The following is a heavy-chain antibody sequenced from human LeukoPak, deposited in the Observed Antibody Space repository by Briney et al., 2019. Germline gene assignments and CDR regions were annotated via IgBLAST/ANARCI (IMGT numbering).Heavy chain of an antibody. CDR3: ARPLDSSGSPRLNDAFDI. J-gene: IGHJ3*02. CDR2: IYYSGST. V-gene: IGHV4-39*01. Sequence: PSETLSLTCTVSGGSISSSSYYWGWIRQPPGKGLEWIGSIYYSGSTYYNPSLKSRVTISVDTSKNQFSLKLSSVTAADTAVYYCARPLDSSGSPRLNDAFDIWGQGTMVTVSS. CDR1: GGSISSSSYY. D-gene: IGHD3-22*01.